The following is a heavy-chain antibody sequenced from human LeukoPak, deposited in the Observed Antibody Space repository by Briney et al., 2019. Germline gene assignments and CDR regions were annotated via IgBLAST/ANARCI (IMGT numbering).Heavy chain of an antibody. CDR1: GFTFSSYW. J-gene: IGHJ3*02. CDR3: ASFPGGDYDAFDI. CDR2: IKQDGSEK. Sequence: GGSLRLSCAASGFTFSSYWMSWVRQAPGKGLEWVANIKQDGSEKYYVDSVKGRFTISRDNAKNSLYLQMNSLRAEDTAVYYCASFPGGDYDAFDIWGQGTMVTVSS. V-gene: IGHV3-7*03. D-gene: IGHD4-17*01.